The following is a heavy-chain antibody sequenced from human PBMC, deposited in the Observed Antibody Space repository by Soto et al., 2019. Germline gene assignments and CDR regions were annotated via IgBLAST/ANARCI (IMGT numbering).Heavy chain of an antibody. V-gene: IGHV4-59*01. Sequence: SETLSLTCTVSGGSISSYYWSWIRQSPGKGLEWIGYIYYSGSTNYNPSLKSRVTISVDTSKNQFSLKLSSVTAADTAVYYCARDKGYGDPRLGYYYYYGMDVWGQGTTVTVSS. D-gene: IGHD4-17*01. CDR2: IYYSGST. CDR1: GGSISSYY. CDR3: ARDKGYGDPRLGYYYYYGMDV. J-gene: IGHJ6*02.